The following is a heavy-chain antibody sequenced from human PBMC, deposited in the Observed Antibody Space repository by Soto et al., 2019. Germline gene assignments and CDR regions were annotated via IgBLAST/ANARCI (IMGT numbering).Heavy chain of an antibody. V-gene: IGHV1-18*01. J-gene: IGHJ5*02. CDR3: ARGGMAMDHWFDP. CDR2: ISAYNGDT. D-gene: IGHD5-18*01. Sequence: QVQLVQSGAEVKKPGASVKVSCKASGYTFTSYAINWVRQAPGQGLEWMGWISAYNGDTNYARKLQGRVNMTTDTATSTAYMELKSLRSDDTAVYYCARGGMAMDHWFDPWGQGTLVTVS. CDR1: GYTFTSYA.